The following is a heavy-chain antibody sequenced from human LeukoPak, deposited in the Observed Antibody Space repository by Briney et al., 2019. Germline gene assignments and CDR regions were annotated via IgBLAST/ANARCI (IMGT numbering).Heavy chain of an antibody. Sequence: PSETLSLTCAVYGGSFSGYYWSWIRQPPGKGLEWIGEINHSGSTNYNPSLKSRVTISVDTSKNQFSLKLSSVTAADTAVYYCARAPMVRGVIIAYYMDVWGKGTTVTVSS. J-gene: IGHJ6*03. CDR3: ARAPMVRGVIIAYYMDV. V-gene: IGHV4-34*01. D-gene: IGHD3-10*01. CDR2: INHSGST. CDR1: GGSFSGYY.